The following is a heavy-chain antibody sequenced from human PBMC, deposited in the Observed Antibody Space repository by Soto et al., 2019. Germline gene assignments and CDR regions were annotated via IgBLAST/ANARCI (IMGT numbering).Heavy chain of an antibody. CDR2: INHSGST. J-gene: IGHJ4*02. CDR1: GGSFSGYY. Sequence: SETLSLTCAVYGGSFSGYYWRWIRQPPGKGLEWIGSINHSGSTNYNPSPRRRVTISVATSKNQFSRKLSSVTAADAAVYYCARAARYYDILTGYSRSSFLDYWGQGTLVTVSS. D-gene: IGHD3-9*01. CDR3: ARAARYYDILTGYSRSSFLDY. V-gene: IGHV4-34*01.